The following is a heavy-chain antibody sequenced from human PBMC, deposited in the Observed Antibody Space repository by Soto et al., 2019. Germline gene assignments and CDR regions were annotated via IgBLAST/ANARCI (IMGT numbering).Heavy chain of an antibody. Sequence: PSQTLSLTCAISGDSVSSNSAAWNWIRQSPSRGLEWLGRAYYRSKWYNDYAVSVKSRITINPDTSKNQFSLQLNSVTPEDTAVYYCARGDWRSSGCLFDYWGQGTLVTVSS. CDR3: ARGDWRSSGCLFDY. CDR2: AYYRSKWYN. V-gene: IGHV6-1*01. J-gene: IGHJ4*02. D-gene: IGHD6-19*01. CDR1: GDSVSSNSAA.